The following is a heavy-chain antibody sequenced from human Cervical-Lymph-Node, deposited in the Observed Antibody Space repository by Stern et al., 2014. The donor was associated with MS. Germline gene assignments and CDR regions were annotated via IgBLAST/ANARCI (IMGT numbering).Heavy chain of an antibody. CDR2: IRQDGSER. Sequence: EVQLVESGGRLVQPGGSLRLSCAVSGFSFSNHWMTWVRQAPGKGLEWVANIRQDGSERYYGDSVKGRFTIYRDNAEGSLYLQMNSLRVEDTAIYYCARGSSGWFPLYYFDDWGQGSLVTISS. CDR3: ARGSSGWFPLYYFDD. D-gene: IGHD6-13*01. J-gene: IGHJ4*02. CDR1: GFSFSNHW. V-gene: IGHV3-7*01.